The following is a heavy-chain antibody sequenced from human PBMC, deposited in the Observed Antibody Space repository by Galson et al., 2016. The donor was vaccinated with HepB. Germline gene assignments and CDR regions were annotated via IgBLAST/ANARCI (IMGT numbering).Heavy chain of an antibody. J-gene: IGHJ6*02. CDR3: ARLGGATVGLLYSAMDV. CDR2: IDPSDSHT. V-gene: IGHV5-10-1*01. Sequence: QSGAEVKKPGESLRISCKGSGYSFNKYWISWVRQMPGKGLEWMGKIDPSDSHTDYSPSFQGHVAMSADKSNSTAYLQWSSLKASDTAMYYCARLGGATVGLLYSAMDVWGQGTTVTVS. D-gene: IGHD3-16*01. CDR1: GYSFNKYW.